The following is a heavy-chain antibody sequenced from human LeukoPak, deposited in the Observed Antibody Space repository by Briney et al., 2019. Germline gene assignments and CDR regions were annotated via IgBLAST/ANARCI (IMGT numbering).Heavy chain of an antibody. Sequence: GESLKISCKGSGYSFTSYWIGWVRQVPGKSLEWIGIIYPGDSDTRYSPSFQGQVTISADKTNSTAYLQWSSLKASDTAMYYCARRYGSGSYLDWFDSWGQGTLVTVSS. J-gene: IGHJ5*01. CDR1: GYSFTSYW. CDR3: ARRYGSGSYLDWFDS. V-gene: IGHV5-51*01. D-gene: IGHD3-10*01. CDR2: IYPGDSDT.